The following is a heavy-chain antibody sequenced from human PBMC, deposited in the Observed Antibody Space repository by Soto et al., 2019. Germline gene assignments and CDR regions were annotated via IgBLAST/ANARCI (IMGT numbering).Heavy chain of an antibody. V-gene: IGHV3-20*04. J-gene: IGHJ4*02. CDR2: INWNGGSK. D-gene: IGHD3-22*01. Sequence: GSLRLSCAASGFTFSSYAMSWVRQAPGKGLEWVAGINWNGGSKGYADSVKGRFTISRDNAKSSLYLQMNNLRAEDTAFYFCARATQSYYDTSGYYSYVHWGQGAQVTVSS. CDR3: ARATQSYYDTSGYYSYVH. CDR1: GFTFSSYA.